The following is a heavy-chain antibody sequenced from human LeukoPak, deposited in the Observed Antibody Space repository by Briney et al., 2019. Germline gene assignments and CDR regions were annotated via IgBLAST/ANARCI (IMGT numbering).Heavy chain of an antibody. CDR1: GFTFSSYS. Sequence: GGSLRLSCAASGFTFSSYSMNWVRQAPGKGLEWVSSISSSSSYIYYADSVKGRFTISRDNAKNSLYLQMNSLRAEDTAVYYCARNVDYDFWSGYYSDYWGQGTLVTVFS. V-gene: IGHV3-21*01. CDR2: ISSSSSYI. CDR3: ARNVDYDFWSGYYSDY. D-gene: IGHD3-3*01. J-gene: IGHJ4*02.